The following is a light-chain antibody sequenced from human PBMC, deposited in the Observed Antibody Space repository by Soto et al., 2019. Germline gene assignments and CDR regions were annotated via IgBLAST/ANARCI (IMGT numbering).Light chain of an antibody. V-gene: IGLV2-14*03. CDR1: SSDVGGYNY. Sequence: QSVLPQPASVSGSPGQSITITCTGTSSDVGGYNYVSWYQQHPGKAPKLMIYDVSNRPSGVSDRFSGSKSGNTASLTISGLQAEDEADFYCSSYTSSNTSVVFSGGTKVTVL. CDR3: SSYTSSNTSVV. J-gene: IGLJ2*01. CDR2: DVS.